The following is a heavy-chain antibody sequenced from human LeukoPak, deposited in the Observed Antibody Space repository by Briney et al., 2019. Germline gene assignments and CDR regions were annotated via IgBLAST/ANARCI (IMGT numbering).Heavy chain of an antibody. CDR3: ARVMEGNWFDP. J-gene: IGHJ5*02. CDR1: GGSISRSSYY. V-gene: IGHV4-39*07. D-gene: IGHD1-1*01. CDR2: IYYSGST. Sequence: SETLSLTCTVSGGSISRSSYYWGWIRQPPGKGLEWIGSIYYSGSTYYNPSLKSRVTISVDTSKSQFSLKLSSVTAADTAVYYCARVMEGNWFDPWGQGTLVTVSS.